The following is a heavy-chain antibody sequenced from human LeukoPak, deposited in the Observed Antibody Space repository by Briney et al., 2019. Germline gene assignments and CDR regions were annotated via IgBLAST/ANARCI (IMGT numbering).Heavy chain of an antibody. CDR1: GGSISSGGYY. V-gene: IGHV4-31*03. J-gene: IGHJ2*01. Sequence: SESLSLTCTVSGGSISSGGYYWSWIRQHPGKGLEWIGYIYYSGSTYYNPSLKSRVTISVDTSKNRFSLKLSSVTAAGTAVYYCARGLVVPAAPVGWYFDLWGRGTLVTVSS. D-gene: IGHD2-2*01. CDR2: IYYSGST. CDR3: ARGLVVPAAPVGWYFDL.